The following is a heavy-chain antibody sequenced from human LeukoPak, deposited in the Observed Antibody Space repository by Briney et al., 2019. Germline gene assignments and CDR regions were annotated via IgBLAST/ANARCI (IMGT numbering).Heavy chain of an antibody. D-gene: IGHD2-2*03. V-gene: IGHV5-51*01. CDR2: IYPDEPNI. J-gene: IGHJ4*02. CDR1: GYSFATYW. CDR3: ATPPSRGYSSSFEY. Sequence: GESLKISCKGSGYSFATYWIAWVRQMPGKGLEWMGIIYPDEPNIRYSPSFQGQVTISADQSISTGYLQWSSLKASDTAISYCATPPSRGYSSSFEYWGQGTLVTVSS.